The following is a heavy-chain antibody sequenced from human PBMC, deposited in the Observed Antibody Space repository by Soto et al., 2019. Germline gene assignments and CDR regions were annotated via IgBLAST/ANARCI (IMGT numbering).Heavy chain of an antibody. CDR1: GFTFTSSA. Sequence: ASVKVSFKASGFTFTSSAVQWVRQARGQRLEWIGWIVVGSGNTNYAQKFQERVTITRDMSTSTAYMELSSLRSEDTAVYYCAATYSSSWSEVWFDPWGQGTLVTVSS. V-gene: IGHV1-58*01. J-gene: IGHJ5*02. D-gene: IGHD6-13*01. CDR3: AATYSSSWSEVWFDP. CDR2: IVVGSGNT.